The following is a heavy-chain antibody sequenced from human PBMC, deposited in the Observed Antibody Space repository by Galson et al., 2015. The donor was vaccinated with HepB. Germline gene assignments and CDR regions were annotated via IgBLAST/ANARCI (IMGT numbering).Heavy chain of an antibody. CDR2: ISAYNGNT. D-gene: IGHD4-17*01. CDR3: ARTTVANYWYFDL. J-gene: IGHJ2*01. Sequence: SVKVSCKASGYTFTSYGISWVRQAPGQGLEWMGWISAYNGNTNYAQKLQGRVTMTTDTSTSTAYMELRSLRSDDMAVYYCARTTVANYWYFDLWGRGTLVTVSS. V-gene: IGHV1-18*03. CDR1: GYTFTSYG.